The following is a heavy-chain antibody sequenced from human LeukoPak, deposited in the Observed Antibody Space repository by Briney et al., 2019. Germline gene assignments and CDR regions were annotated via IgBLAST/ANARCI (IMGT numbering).Heavy chain of an antibody. CDR1: GYSFTSYW. CDR3: ARRGYGYSQPDF. CDR2: IYPGDCDT. Sequence: PGESLKISCKGSGYSFTSYWIGWVRQMPGKGLEWMGIIYPGDCDTRYRLSFQGQVTISADKSISTAYLQWSSLKASDTAMYYCARRGYGYSQPDFWGQGTPGTGSS. V-gene: IGHV5-51*01. D-gene: IGHD5-18*01. J-gene: IGHJ5*01.